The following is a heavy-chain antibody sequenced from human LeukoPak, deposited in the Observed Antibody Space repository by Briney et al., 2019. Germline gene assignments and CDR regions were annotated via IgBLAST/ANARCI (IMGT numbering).Heavy chain of an antibody. CDR2: ISYDGGNK. V-gene: IGHV3-30*04. CDR1: GFTSSSYA. D-gene: IGHD6-13*01. Sequence: PGGSLRLSCAASGFTSSSYAMHWVRQAPGKGLEWVAVISYDGGNKYYADSVKGRFTISRDNSKNTLYLQMNSLRAEDTAVYYCARDLRAAADYFDYWGQGTLVTVSS. CDR3: ARDLRAAADYFDY. J-gene: IGHJ4*02.